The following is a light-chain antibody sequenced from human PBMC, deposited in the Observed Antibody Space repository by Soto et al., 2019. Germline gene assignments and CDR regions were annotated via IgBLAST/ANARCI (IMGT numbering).Light chain of an antibody. Sequence: EIVLTQSPGTLSLSQGERGTLSCRASQSVSSSHLAWYQQKPGQAPRLVIYGASGRATGIPDRFSGSGSGTDFTLTISRLEPEDFAVYYCHQYGSTPLTFGGGTKVEIK. CDR1: QSVSSSH. CDR3: HQYGSTPLT. J-gene: IGKJ4*01. CDR2: GAS. V-gene: IGKV3-20*01.